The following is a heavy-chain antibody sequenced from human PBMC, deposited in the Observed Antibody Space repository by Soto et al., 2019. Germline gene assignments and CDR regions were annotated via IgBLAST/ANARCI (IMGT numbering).Heavy chain of an antibody. D-gene: IGHD5-12*01. CDR3: ARDGDIQGGPPPKNYAMDV. Sequence: EVQLLESGGGSVQPGGSLRLSCAASGFTFNRNAMTWVRQAPGKGLEWVSSISDTGLSTYYADSVKGRFTISRDNSMNTLYLEMKSLRFEDTAVYYCARDGDIQGGPPPKNYAMDVWGQGTTVTVSS. CDR1: GFTFNRNA. J-gene: IGHJ6*02. CDR2: ISDTGLST. V-gene: IGHV3-23*01.